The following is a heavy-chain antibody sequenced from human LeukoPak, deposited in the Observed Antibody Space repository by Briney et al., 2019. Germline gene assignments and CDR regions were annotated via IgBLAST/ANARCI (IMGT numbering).Heavy chain of an antibody. J-gene: IGHJ3*02. CDR3: AKDSALGAFDI. V-gene: IGHV3-30*18. Sequence: PGGSLRLSCAASGFTFSSYGMHWVRQAPGKGPEWVAVISYDGSNKYYADSVKGRFTISRDNSKNTLYLQMNSLRAEDTAVYYCAKDSALGAFDIWGQGTMVTVSS. D-gene: IGHD3-10*01. CDR2: ISYDGSNK. CDR1: GFTFSSYG.